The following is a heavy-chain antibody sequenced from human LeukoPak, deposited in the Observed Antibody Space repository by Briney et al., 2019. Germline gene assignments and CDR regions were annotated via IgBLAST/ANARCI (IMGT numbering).Heavy chain of an antibody. Sequence: PSETLSLTGTVSGGSISSYYWSWIRQPPGKGLEWIGYIYYSGSTNYNPSLKSRVTISVDTSKNQFSLKLSSVTAADTAVYYCARDSVIAPFDYWGQGTLVTVSS. CDR2: IYYSGST. D-gene: IGHD3-22*01. CDR3: ARDSVIAPFDY. CDR1: GGSISSYY. J-gene: IGHJ4*02. V-gene: IGHV4-59*01.